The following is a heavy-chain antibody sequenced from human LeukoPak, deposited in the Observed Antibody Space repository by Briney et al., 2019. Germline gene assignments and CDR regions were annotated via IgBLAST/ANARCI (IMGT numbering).Heavy chain of an antibody. D-gene: IGHD6-19*01. V-gene: IGHV3-23*01. CDR2: TGGSDDNT. CDR1: GFSFNGYA. Sequence: PGGSLRLSCEGSGFSFNGYAMSWVRQAPGKGLEWVAVTGGSDDNTHYADSVKGRFTISRDNSANRLFLQMSSLRPDDSALYYCTKDLMTGFSSGWYFAYWGPGTLVSVSS. J-gene: IGHJ4*02. CDR3: TKDLMTGFSSGWYFAY.